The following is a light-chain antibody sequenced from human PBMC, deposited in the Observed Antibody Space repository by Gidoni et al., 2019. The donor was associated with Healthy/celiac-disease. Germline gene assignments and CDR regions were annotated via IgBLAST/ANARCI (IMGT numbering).Light chain of an antibody. CDR2: SAS. V-gene: IGKV1-39*01. CDR3: QQSYSTPPWT. Sequence: DIQMTQSPSSLSASVGDRVTITCRASQSSSSYLNWYQQKPGKAPKLLIYSASSLQSGVPSRFSGSGSGTAFTLTISSLQPEDFATYYCQQSYSTPPWTFGQGTKVEIK. J-gene: IGKJ1*01. CDR1: QSSSSY.